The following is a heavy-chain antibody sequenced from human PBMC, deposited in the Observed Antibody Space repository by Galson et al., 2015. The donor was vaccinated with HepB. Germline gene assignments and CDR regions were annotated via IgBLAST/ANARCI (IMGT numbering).Heavy chain of an antibody. V-gene: IGHV1-69*10. J-gene: IGHJ4*02. D-gene: IGHD5-24*01. CDR3: ARGDRDGYNAFDY. CDR1: GGTFSSYA. CDR2: IIPIFGIA. Sequence: SVKVSCQASGGTFSSYAISWVRQAPGQGLEWMGGIIPIFGIANYAQKFQGRVTITADKSTTIAYMDLSSLRSEDTAAYYCARGDRDGYNAFDYWGQGTLVTVSS.